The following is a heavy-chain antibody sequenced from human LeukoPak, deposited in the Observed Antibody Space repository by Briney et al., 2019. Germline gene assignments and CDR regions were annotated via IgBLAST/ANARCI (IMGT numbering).Heavy chain of an antibody. Sequence: AETLSLTCTVSGGSISSSSYYWGWIRQPPVKGLEWIGYIYYSGSTNYNPSLKSRVTISVDTSKNQFSLKLSSVTAADTAVYYCASSRYSSGYYAYWGQGTLVTVSS. D-gene: IGHD3-22*01. J-gene: IGHJ4*02. V-gene: IGHV4-61*05. CDR3: ASSRYSSGYYAY. CDR2: IYYSGST. CDR1: GGSISSSSYY.